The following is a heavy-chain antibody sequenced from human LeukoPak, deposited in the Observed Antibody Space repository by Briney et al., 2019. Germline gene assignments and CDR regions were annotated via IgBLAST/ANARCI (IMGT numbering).Heavy chain of an antibody. CDR1: VYTFTSYA. CDR3: ARDLDGGDYSPEWYGMDA. J-gene: IGHJ6*02. Sequence: ASVKVSCKASVYTFTSYAMKWVRQAPGQGLEWMGWINTNTGNPTYAQGFTGRFVFSLDTSVSTAYLQISSLKAEDTAVYYCARDLDGGDYSPEWYGMDAWGQGTTVTVSS. V-gene: IGHV7-4-1*02. D-gene: IGHD2-21*02. CDR2: INTNTGNP.